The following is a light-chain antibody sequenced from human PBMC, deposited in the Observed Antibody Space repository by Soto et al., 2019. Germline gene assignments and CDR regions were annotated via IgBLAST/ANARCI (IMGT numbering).Light chain of an antibody. Sequence: QSALTQPASVSVSPGQSITISCTGTSSDVGGYNSVSWYQQHPGKAPKVMIYDVSNRPSGVSNRFSGSKSGNTASLTISGLQAEDEADYYCSSYTSSSTLVFGTGTKVTVL. CDR3: SSYTSSSTLV. CDR1: SSDVGGYNS. V-gene: IGLV2-14*01. CDR2: DVS. J-gene: IGLJ1*01.